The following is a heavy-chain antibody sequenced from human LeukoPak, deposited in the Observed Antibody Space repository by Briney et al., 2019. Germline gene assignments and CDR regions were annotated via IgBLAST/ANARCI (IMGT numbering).Heavy chain of an antibody. CDR1: GGSISSGSYY. D-gene: IGHD2-15*01. V-gene: IGHV4-61*02. CDR3: AGSVVGNWFDP. CDR2: IYTSGST. Sequence: PSETLSLTCTVSGGSISSGSYYWSWIRQPAGKGLEWIGRIYTSGSTNYNPSLKSRVTISVDTSKNQFPLKLSSVTAADTAVYYCAGSVVGNWFDPWGQGTLVTVSS. J-gene: IGHJ5*02.